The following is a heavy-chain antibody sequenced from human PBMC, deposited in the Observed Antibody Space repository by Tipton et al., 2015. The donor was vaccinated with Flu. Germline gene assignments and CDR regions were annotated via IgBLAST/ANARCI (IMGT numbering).Heavy chain of an antibody. CDR1: GASISPSF. V-gene: IGHV4-59*08. D-gene: IGHD1-26*01. CDR2: VLHSGST. Sequence: LRLSCTVSGASISPSFWSWIRQSPEKGLEWVGYVLHSGSTHYNPSLKSRVTISVDASNNRFSLNLTSVTAADTAVYYCARGRDVFDYWGQGALVTVSS. CDR3: ARGRDVFDY. J-gene: IGHJ4*02.